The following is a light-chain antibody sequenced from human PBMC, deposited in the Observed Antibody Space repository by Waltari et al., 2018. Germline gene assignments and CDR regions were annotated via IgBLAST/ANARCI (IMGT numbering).Light chain of an antibody. CDR2: SAS. V-gene: IGKV3-15*01. CDR3: QQSHNWPPLT. J-gene: IGKJ4*01. CDR1: QSVSVN. Sequence: VLTQYPATLSLSPGERATLPCRASQSVSVNLAWYQQRPGQAPRLLIYSASTRATGIPARFSGSGSGTEFTLTISSLESEDFAVYYCQQSHNWPPLTFGGGTKVE.